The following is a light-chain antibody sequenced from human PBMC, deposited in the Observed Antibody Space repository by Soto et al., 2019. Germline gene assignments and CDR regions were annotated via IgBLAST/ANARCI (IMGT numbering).Light chain of an antibody. CDR3: QQYNGYWT. V-gene: IGKV1-5*03. J-gene: IGKJ1*01. CDR2: EAS. CDR1: QSISGS. Sequence: DIQMTQSPSTLSASVGDRVTITCRASQSISGSLAWYQQKPGKAPKLLIYEASNLKSGVPSRFSGSGSGTEYTITISSLPPDDSASYYCQQYNGYWTFGQGTRVEIK.